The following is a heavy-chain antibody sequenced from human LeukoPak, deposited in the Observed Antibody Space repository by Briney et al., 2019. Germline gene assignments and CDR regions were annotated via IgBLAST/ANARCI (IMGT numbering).Heavy chain of an antibody. CDR1: GFTFSKYW. Sequence: GGSLRLSCAASGFTFSKYWMHWVRQAPGKGLEWVSYISSSGSTIYYADSVKGRFTISRDNAKNSLYLQMNSLRAEDTAVYYCARVGVATAPNYYYYYGMDVWGQGTTVTVSS. D-gene: IGHD5-12*01. CDR3: ARVGVATAPNYYYYYGMDV. CDR2: ISSSGSTI. V-gene: IGHV3-48*03. J-gene: IGHJ6*02.